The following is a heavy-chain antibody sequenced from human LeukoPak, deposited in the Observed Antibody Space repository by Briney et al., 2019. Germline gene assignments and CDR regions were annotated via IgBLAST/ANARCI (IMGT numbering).Heavy chain of an antibody. V-gene: IGHV3-7*01. D-gene: IGHD2-2*01. CDR1: GFTFNTFW. CDR3: ARVMGRYCSSTSCYVDY. J-gene: IGHJ4*02. CDR2: IKQDGSNK. Sequence: GGSLRLSCAASGFTFNTFWMSWVRQAPGKGLEWVANIKQDGSNKYYADSVKGRFTISRDNSKNTLYLQMNSLRAEDTAVYYCARVMGRYCSSTSCYVDYWGQGTLVTVSS.